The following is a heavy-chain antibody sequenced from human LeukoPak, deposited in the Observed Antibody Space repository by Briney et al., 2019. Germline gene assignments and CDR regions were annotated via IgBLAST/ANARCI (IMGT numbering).Heavy chain of an antibody. CDR2: IWYDGTNK. Sequence: GGSLRLSCAASGFAFSSFGMHWVRQAPGKGLEWVAVIWYDGTNKYYADSVKGRFTISKDNSKNTLYLQMNSLRAEDTAVYYCARATVTRWFDPWGQGTLVTVSS. J-gene: IGHJ5*02. CDR1: GFAFSSFG. V-gene: IGHV3-33*01. CDR3: ARATVTRWFDP. D-gene: IGHD4-17*01.